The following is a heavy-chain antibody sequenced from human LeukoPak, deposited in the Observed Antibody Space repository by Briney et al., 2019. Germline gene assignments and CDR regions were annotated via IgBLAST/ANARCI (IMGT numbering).Heavy chain of an antibody. Sequence: ASVKVSCKASGYTFTDYAIQWARLAPGQRLEWMGWINAGNGNTKYSQKFQGRVTITRDTSANTAYMELSSLRSEDTAAYYCARGRWSGTSLAHYFDYWGQGTLVTVSS. J-gene: IGHJ4*02. CDR1: GYTFTDYA. CDR2: INAGNGNT. D-gene: IGHD3-3*01. CDR3: ARGRWSGTSLAHYFDY. V-gene: IGHV1-3*01.